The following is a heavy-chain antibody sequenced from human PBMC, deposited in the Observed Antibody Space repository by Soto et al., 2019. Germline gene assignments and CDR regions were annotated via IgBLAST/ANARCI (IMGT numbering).Heavy chain of an antibody. CDR1: GWSISSYY. CDR3: ARQSGGYYYYGMDV. J-gene: IGHJ6*02. D-gene: IGHD1-26*01. Sequence: SETLSLTCTVSGWSISSYYWSWIRQPPGKGLEWIGYIYYRGTTNYSPSLKSRVTISVDTSKNQFSLELSSVTAADSAIYYCARQSGGYYYYGMDVWGQGTTVTVSS. V-gene: IGHV4-59*08. CDR2: IYYRGTT.